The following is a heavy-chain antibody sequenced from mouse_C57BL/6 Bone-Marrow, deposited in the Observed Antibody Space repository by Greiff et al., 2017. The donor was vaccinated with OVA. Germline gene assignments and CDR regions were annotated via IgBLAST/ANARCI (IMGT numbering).Heavy chain of an antibody. D-gene: IGHD2-5*01. CDR3: VYSNYPFAD. J-gene: IGHJ3*01. V-gene: IGHV1-64*01. Sequence: QVQLKQPGAELVKPGASVKLSCKASGYTFTSYWMHWVKQRPGQGLEWIGMIHPNSGSTNYNEKFKSKATLTVDKSSSTAYMQLSSLTSEDSAVYYCVYSNYPFADWGQGTLVTVSA. CDR1: GYTFTSYW. CDR2: IHPNSGST.